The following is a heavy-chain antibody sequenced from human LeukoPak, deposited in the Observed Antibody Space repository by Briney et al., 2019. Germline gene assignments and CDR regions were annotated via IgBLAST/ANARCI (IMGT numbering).Heavy chain of an antibody. V-gene: IGHV3-21*01. J-gene: IGHJ4*02. Sequence: GGSLRLSCAASGSSFSSYSMNWVRQAPGKGLEWVSSISSSSSYIYYADSVKGRFIISRDNAKNSLYLQMNSLRAEDTAVYYCARARIDYWGQGTLVTVSS. CDR1: GSSFSSYS. CDR3: ARARIDY. D-gene: IGHD1-14*01. CDR2: ISSSSSYI.